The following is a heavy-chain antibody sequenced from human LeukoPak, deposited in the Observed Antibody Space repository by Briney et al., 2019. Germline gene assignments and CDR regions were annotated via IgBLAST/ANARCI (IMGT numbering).Heavy chain of an antibody. CDR2: IDPSDSYS. V-gene: IGHV5-10-1*01. D-gene: IGHD6-19*01. J-gene: IGHJ4*02. CDR1: GYSFNRYW. Sequence: GESLKISCRGSGYSFNRYWISWVRQMPGKGLEWMGTIDPSDSYSNYSPSFQGHVTISADKSISTAYLQWSSLKASDTATYYCARHTRSSANDYWGQGTLVTVSS. CDR3: ARHTRSSANDY.